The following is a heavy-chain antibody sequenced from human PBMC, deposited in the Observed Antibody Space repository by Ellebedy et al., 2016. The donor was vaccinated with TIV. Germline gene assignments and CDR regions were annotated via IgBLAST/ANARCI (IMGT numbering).Heavy chain of an antibody. CDR2: ISWHSGTI. J-gene: IGHJ4*02. D-gene: IGHD2-15*01. V-gene: IGHV3-9*01. CDR1: GFTFDDYA. Sequence: SLKISCAASGFTFDDYAMHWVRQVPGKGLEWVSGISWHSGTIDYAVSVKGRFTISRDNARNYLYLQMNSLRPEDTALYYCAKDMQLQGERTGGGILAPLLDYWGQGTLVTVSS. CDR3: AKDMQLQGERTGGGILAPLLDY.